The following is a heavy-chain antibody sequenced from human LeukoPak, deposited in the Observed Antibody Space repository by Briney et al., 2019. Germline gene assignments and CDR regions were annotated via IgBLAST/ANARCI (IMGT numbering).Heavy chain of an antibody. D-gene: IGHD6-19*01. Sequence: PSETLSLTCTVSGGSISSSSYYWGWIRQPPGKGLEWIGRIYYRGSTYYSPSLKSRVTISVDTSQNKFSLKLSSVTAADTAVYYCARLRAVGGGGWRIDYWGQGTLVTVSS. CDR2: IYYRGST. J-gene: IGHJ4*02. CDR1: GGSISSSSYY. CDR3: ARLRAVGGGGWRIDY. V-gene: IGHV4-39*01.